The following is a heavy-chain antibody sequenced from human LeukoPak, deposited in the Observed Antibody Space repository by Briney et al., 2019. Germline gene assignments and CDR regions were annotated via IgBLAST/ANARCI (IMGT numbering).Heavy chain of an antibody. V-gene: IGHV3-7*03. CDR3: ARDRFGPYYGMDV. J-gene: IGHJ6*02. D-gene: IGHD3/OR15-3a*01. Sequence: QSGGSLRLSCAASGFMFSSNWMSWVRLAPGKGLEWVANIKEDGTETYYVDSVKGRFTISRDNARNSLYLQMDSLRAEDTAVYYCARDRFGPYYGMDVWGQGTTVIVSS. CDR1: GFMFSSNW. CDR2: IKEDGTET.